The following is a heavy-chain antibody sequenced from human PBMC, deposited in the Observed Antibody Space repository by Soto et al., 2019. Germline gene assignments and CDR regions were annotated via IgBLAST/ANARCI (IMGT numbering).Heavy chain of an antibody. D-gene: IGHD2-8*01. CDR1: VVTFSIYA. J-gene: IGHJ3*02. CDR2: IIPIFGTA. V-gene: IGHV1-69*13. CDR3: ERGRYVIRDFDI. Sequence: SGKVSXNASVVTFSIYAIGLVRHAPGQGLEWMGGIIPIFGTANYAQKFQGRVTITADEYTSTEYMELSRMRSEDTDVYYCERGRYVIRDFDIRGQGTMV.